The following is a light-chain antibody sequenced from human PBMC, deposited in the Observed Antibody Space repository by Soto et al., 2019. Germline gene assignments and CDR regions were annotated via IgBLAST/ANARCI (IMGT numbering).Light chain of an antibody. Sequence: QSVLTQPASVSGSPGQSITISCTGTSSYIGAYNFVSWYQQHPGKAPKLMLYDVNIRPSGVSNRFSGSKSGNTASLTISGLQAEDEADYYGTSWTTSTTMIFGGGTKLTVL. V-gene: IGLV2-14*03. J-gene: IGLJ2*01. CDR3: TSWTTSTTMI. CDR1: SSYIGAYNF. CDR2: DVN.